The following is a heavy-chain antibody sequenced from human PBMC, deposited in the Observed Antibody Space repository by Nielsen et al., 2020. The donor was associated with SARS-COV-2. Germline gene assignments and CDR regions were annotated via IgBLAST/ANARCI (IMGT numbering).Heavy chain of an antibody. CDR2: ISWNSGTK. CDR3: AKLAASDHDAFDI. V-gene: IGHV3-9*01. D-gene: IGHD6-13*01. CDR1: GFTFDDYA. J-gene: IGHJ3*02. Sequence: SLKISCAVSGFTFDDYAMHWVRQGPGKGLEWVSGISWNSGTKVYVDSVRGRSTVSRDNTKNSLYLHMNSLRPEDTALYYCAKLAASDHDAFDIWGQGTMVTVSS.